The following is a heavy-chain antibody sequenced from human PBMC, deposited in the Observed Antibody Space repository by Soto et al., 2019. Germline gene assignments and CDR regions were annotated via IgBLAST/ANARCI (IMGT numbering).Heavy chain of an antibody. V-gene: IGHV5-51*01. J-gene: IGHJ5*02. CDR1: GYSFTSYW. CDR3: ARPSPPPELGYCSSTSCSNWFDP. CDR2: IYPGDSDT. Sequence: GESLKISCKGSGYSFTSYWIGWVRQMPGKGLEWMGIIYPGDSDTRYSPSFQGQVTISADKSISTAYLQWSSLKASDTVMYYCARPSPPPELGYCSSTSCSNWFDPWGQGTLVTVSS. D-gene: IGHD2-2*01.